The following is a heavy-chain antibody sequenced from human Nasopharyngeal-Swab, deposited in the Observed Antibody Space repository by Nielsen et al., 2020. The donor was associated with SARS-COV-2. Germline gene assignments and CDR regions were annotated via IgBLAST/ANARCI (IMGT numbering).Heavy chain of an antibody. CDR2: ISSGTSTI. D-gene: IGHD3-10*01. J-gene: IGHJ6*03. V-gene: IGHV3-48*03. CDR3: AGAPSPNSFYYFMDV. CDR1: GFTLATYE. Sequence: GESLKISCVASGFTLATYEMNWVRQAPGKGLEWVSYISSGTSTIYYADSVKGRFTISRDNAKNSLYLQMDSLRAEDTAVYYCAGAPSPNSFYYFMDVWGKGTTVTVSS.